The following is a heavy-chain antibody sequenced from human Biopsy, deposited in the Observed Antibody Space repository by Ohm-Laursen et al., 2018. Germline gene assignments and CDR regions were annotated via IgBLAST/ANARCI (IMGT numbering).Heavy chain of an antibody. V-gene: IGHV4-31*03. J-gene: IGHJ4*02. D-gene: IGHD6-25*01. CDR2: IFYSANT. CDR1: GVSINGGRYY. Sequence: TLSLTCTVSGVSINGGRYYWNWIRHHPGKGLEWIGNIFYSANTYYSPSLKSRVTISVDTSKNQFSLKLSSVTAADTAVYYCAREAAIIDPRTRAFDYWGQGTLVTVSS. CDR3: AREAAIIDPRTRAFDY.